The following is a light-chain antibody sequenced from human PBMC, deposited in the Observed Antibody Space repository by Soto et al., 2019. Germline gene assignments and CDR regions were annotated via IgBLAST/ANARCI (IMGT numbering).Light chain of an antibody. CDR1: QGIGDT. Sequence: EVVMTQSPATLSVSPGEGVTLSCRASQGIGDTLAWYQHKPGQTPRLLIYDTSTRATGVPARFSGSRSGPEFTLTISSLQPDDFATYYCQHYNSYSEAFGQGTKVDIK. V-gene: IGKV3-15*01. CDR3: QHYNSYSEA. CDR2: DTS. J-gene: IGKJ1*01.